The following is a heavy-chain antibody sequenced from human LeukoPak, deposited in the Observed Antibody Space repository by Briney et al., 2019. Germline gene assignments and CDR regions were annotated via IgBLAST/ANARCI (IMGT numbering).Heavy chain of an antibody. J-gene: IGHJ1*01. CDR2: ISSSSSYI. D-gene: IGHD3-22*01. V-gene: IGHV3-21*04. Sequence: PGGSLRLSCAASGFTFSSYSMTWVRQAPGKGLEWVSSISSSSSYIYYADSVKGRFTISRDNAKNSLYLQMNSLRAEDTAVYYCARDYDSSGYSSSVQHWGQGTLVTVSS. CDR1: GFTFSSYS. CDR3: ARDYDSSGYSSSVQH.